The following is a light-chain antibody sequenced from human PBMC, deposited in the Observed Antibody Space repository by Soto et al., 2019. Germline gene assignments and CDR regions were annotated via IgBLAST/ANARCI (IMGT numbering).Light chain of an antibody. CDR1: QSISRY. Sequence: DLHMTQSRSSLSASVGYRVTITCRASQSISRYLNWYQQKQGKAPNILIYVASSLQSEVPSRFSGSGSGTDFTLTITSLQPEDFATYYCQKSYGTQITGGKGKRLAIK. CDR2: VAS. CDR3: QKSYGTQIT. V-gene: IGKV1-39*01. J-gene: IGKJ5*01.